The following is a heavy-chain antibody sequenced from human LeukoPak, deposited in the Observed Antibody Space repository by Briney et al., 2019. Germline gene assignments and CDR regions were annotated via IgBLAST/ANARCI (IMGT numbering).Heavy chain of an antibody. CDR3: ARAGDGIVVVPAAPKALYYYYMDV. CDR1: GYTFTGYY. V-gene: IGHV1-2*02. Sequence: ASVKVSCKASGYTFTGYYMHWVRQAPGQGLEWMGSINPNSGGTNSAQKFQGRVTMTRDTSISTSYMELSRLRSDDTAVYYCARAGDGIVVVPAAPKALYYYYMDVWGKGTTVTVSS. D-gene: IGHD2-2*01. CDR2: INPNSGGT. J-gene: IGHJ6*03.